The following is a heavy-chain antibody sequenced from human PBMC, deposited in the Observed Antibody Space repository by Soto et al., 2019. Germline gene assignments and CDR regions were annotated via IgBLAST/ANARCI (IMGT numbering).Heavy chain of an antibody. Sequence: SETLSITCAVYGGSFSGYYWSWIRQPPGKGLEWFGEINHSGSTNYNPSLKSRVTISVDTSKNQFSLKLSSVTAADTAVYYCGSIRWSDAFDIWGQGTIVTVSS. V-gene: IGHV4-34*01. CDR3: GSIRWSDAFDI. J-gene: IGHJ3*02. CDR2: INHSGST. D-gene: IGHD4-17*01. CDR1: GGSFSGYY.